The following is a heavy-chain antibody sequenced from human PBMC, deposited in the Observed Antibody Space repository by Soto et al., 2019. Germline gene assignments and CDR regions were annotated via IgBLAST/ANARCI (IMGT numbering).Heavy chain of an antibody. V-gene: IGHV3-7*03. Sequence: EVHLVESGGGLVQPGGSLRLSCATSGFTFRSYWMPWVRQAPGKGLEWVASIKQDGSEDHYVDSVKGRFTISRDNAENSLYLQMNSLKVDDTAVYYCERDPGRRFDYWGPGTLVTVSS. D-gene: IGHD1-1*01. CDR2: IKQDGSED. J-gene: IGHJ4*02. CDR1: GFTFRSYW. CDR3: ERDPGRRFDY.